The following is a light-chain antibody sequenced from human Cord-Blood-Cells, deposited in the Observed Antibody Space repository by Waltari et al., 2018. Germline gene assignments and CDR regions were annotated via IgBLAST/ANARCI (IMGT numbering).Light chain of an antibody. CDR1: QSISSY. J-gene: IGKJ2*01. CDR2: AAS. V-gene: IGKV1-39*01. Sequence: DIQMTQSTSSLSASVGDRVTIPCRASQSISSYLNWYQQKPGKAPKLLIYAASSLQSGVPSRFSGSGSGTDFTLTISSLQPEDFATYYCQQSYSTPPYTFGQGTKLEIK. CDR3: QQSYSTPPYT.